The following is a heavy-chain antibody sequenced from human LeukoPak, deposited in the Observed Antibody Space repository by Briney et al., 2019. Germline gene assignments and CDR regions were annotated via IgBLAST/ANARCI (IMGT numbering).Heavy chain of an antibody. D-gene: IGHD4-17*01. Sequence: SVKVSCKASGGTFSSYAISWVRQAPGQGLEWMGGIIPIFGTANYAQKFQGRVTITADESTSTAYMELSSLRSEDTAVYYCARNGQSDGDYIYFDYWGQGTLVTVSS. V-gene: IGHV1-69*13. CDR2: IIPIFGTA. CDR1: GGTFSSYA. CDR3: ARNGQSDGDYIYFDY. J-gene: IGHJ4*02.